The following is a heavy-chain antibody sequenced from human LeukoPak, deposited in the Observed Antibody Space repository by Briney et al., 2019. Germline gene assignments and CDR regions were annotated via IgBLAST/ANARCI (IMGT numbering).Heavy chain of an antibody. Sequence: SETLSLTCTVSGGSISSSSYYWGWIRQPPGKGLEWIGSIYYSGSTYYNPSLRSRVTISVDTSKNQFSLKLSSVTAADTAVYYCARDGRSSSWYPPDWYFDLWGRGTLVTVSS. V-gene: IGHV4-39*07. CDR3: ARDGRSSSWYPPDWYFDL. J-gene: IGHJ2*01. CDR1: GGSISSSSYY. D-gene: IGHD6-13*01. CDR2: IYYSGST.